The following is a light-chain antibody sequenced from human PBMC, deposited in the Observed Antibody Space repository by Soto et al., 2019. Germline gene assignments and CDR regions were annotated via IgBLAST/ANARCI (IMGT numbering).Light chain of an antibody. Sequence: QSVLTQPASVSGSPGQSITISCTGTSSDVGGYNYVSWYQQHPGKAPKLMIYEVSNRPSGVSNRFSGSKSGNTASLTISGLQAEDEADYYCSSCTSSSTLYVFGTGTKATVL. CDR1: SSDVGGYNY. J-gene: IGLJ1*01. CDR3: SSCTSSSTLYV. CDR2: EVS. V-gene: IGLV2-14*01.